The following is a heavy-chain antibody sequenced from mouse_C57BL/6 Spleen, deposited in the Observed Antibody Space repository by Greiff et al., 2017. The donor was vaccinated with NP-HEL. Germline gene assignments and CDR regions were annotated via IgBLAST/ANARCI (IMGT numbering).Heavy chain of an antibody. CDR3: ARHGGLRAMDY. D-gene: IGHD2-4*01. CDR1: GFTFSSYG. Sequence: DVKLVESGGDLVKPGGSLKLSCAASGFTFSSYGMSWVRQTPDKRLEWVATISSGGSYTYYPDSVKGRFTISRDNAKNTLYLQMSSLKSEDTAMYYCARHGGLRAMDYWGQGTSVTVSS. J-gene: IGHJ4*01. V-gene: IGHV5-6*02. CDR2: ISSGGSYT.